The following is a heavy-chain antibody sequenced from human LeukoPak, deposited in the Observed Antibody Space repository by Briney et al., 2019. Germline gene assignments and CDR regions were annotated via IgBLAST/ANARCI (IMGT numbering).Heavy chain of an antibody. J-gene: IGHJ5*02. CDR3: ARERSSSPYNWFDP. D-gene: IGHD6-6*01. CDR1: GYTFTSYG. Sequence: ASVKVSCKASGYTFTSYGISWVRQAPGQGLEWMGWISAYNGNTNYAQKLQGRVTMTTDTSTSTAYMELRSLRSDDTAVYYCARERSSSPYNWFDPWAREPWSPSPQ. CDR2: ISAYNGNT. V-gene: IGHV1-18*01.